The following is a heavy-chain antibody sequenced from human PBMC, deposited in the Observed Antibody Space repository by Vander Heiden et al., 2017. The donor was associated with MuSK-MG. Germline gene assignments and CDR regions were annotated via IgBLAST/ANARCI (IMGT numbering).Heavy chain of an antibody. CDR3: ARAIFGVVINDYYYYMDV. V-gene: IGHV1-69*01. J-gene: IGHJ6*03. CDR1: GGTFSSYA. D-gene: IGHD3-3*01. Sequence: QVQLVQSGAEVKKPGSSVKVSCKASGGTFSSYAISWVRQAPGQGLEWMGGIIPIFGTANYAQKFQGRVTITADESTSTAYMELSSLRSEDTAVYYCARAIFGVVINDYYYYMDVWGKGTTVTVSS. CDR2: IIPIFGTA.